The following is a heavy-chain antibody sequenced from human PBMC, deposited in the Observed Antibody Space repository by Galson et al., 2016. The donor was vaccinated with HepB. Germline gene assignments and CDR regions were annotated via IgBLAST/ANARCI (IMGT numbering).Heavy chain of an antibody. CDR3: AKLGVRVGTGGVDY. CDR2: IRGSDNVP. D-gene: IGHD3-10*01. CDR1: GLAFSYHV. V-gene: IGHV3-23*01. Sequence: SLRLSCEGSGLAFSYHVMYWVRQAPGKGLEWVSAIRGSDNVPTYADSVKGRFTIFRDDSKNAVFLQMNSLRADDTAIYYCAKLGVRVGTGGVDYWGQGTLVTVSS. J-gene: IGHJ4*02.